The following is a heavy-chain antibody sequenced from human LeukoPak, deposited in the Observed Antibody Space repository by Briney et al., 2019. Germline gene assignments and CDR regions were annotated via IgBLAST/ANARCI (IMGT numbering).Heavy chain of an antibody. CDR3: ARAVEETTVTTYYYYYYMDV. CDR1: GGSISSGSYY. V-gene: IGHV4-61*02. Sequence: PSETLSLTCTVSGGSISSGSYYWSWIRQPAGKGLEWIGRIYTSGSTNYNPSLKSRVTISVDTSKNQFSLKLSSVTAADTAVYYCARAVEETTVTTYYYYYYMDVWGKGTTVTVSS. J-gene: IGHJ6*03. D-gene: IGHD4-11*01. CDR2: IYTSGST.